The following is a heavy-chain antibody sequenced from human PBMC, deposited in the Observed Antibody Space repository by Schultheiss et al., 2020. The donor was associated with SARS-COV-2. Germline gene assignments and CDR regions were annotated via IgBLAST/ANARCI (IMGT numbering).Heavy chain of an antibody. CDR3: GVAIDIVTVPPARVDY. V-gene: IGHV3-23*01. CDR1: GFTFSGSA. D-gene: IGHD2-2*01. Sequence: GGSLRLSCAASGFTFSGSAMHWVRQASGKGLEWVSAISGSGGSTYYADSVKGRFTISRDNSKNTLYLQMNNLRVEDTAVYYCGVAIDIVTVPPARVDYWGQGTLVTVSS. J-gene: IGHJ4*02. CDR2: ISGSGGST.